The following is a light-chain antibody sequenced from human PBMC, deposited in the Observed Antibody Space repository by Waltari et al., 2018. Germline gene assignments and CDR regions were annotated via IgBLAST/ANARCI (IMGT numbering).Light chain of an antibody. V-gene: IGLV1-40*01. CDR2: GNS. Sequence: QSVLTQPPSVSGAPGQRVTISCTGSSSNIGAGYDVHWYQQLPGTAPKLLIYGNSNRPSGVPDRFSGSKSGTSASRAITGLQAGDEADYYCQSYDSSLSVVFGGGTKLTVL. J-gene: IGLJ2*01. CDR3: QSYDSSLSVV. CDR1: SSNIGAGYD.